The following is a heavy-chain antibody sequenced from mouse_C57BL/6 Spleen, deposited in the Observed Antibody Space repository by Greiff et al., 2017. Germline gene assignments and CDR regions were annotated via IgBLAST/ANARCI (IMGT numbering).Heavy chain of an antibody. CDR1: GFTFSDYG. CDR3: ARGDYGSSSYFDY. V-gene: IGHV5-17*01. CDR2: ISSGSSTI. Sequence: EVKLMESGGGLVKPGGSLKLSCAASGFTFSDYGMHWVRQAPEKGLEWVAYISSGSSTIYYADTVKGRFTISRDNAKNTLFLQMTSLRSEDTAMYYCARGDYGSSSYFDYWGQGTTLTVSS. J-gene: IGHJ2*01. D-gene: IGHD1-1*01.